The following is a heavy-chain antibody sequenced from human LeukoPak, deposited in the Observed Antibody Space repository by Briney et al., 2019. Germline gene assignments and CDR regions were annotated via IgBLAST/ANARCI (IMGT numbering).Heavy chain of an antibody. J-gene: IGHJ4*02. Sequence: ASVKVSCKASGYTFINYDINWVRQATGQGLEWMGWMNPNSGNTGYAHKFQGRVTMTRDASISTAYMELNSLRSEDTAVYYCARDRDYYDSSGYGDGFDYWGQGTLVTVSS. V-gene: IGHV1-8*01. CDR3: ARDRDYYDSSGYGDGFDY. CDR1: GYTFINYD. D-gene: IGHD3-22*01. CDR2: MNPNSGNT.